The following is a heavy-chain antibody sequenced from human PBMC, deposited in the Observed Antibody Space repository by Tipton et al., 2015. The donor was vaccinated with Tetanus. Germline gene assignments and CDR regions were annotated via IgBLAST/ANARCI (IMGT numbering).Heavy chain of an antibody. D-gene: IGHD6-19*01. Sequence: SLRLSCAASGFTFSSYWMSWVRQAPGKGLEWVANIKQDGSEKDYVDSVKGRFTISRDNAKNSLYLQMNSLRAEDTAVCYCARGPVAGPFDYWGQGTLVTVSS. J-gene: IGHJ4*02. V-gene: IGHV3-7*01. CDR1: GFTFSSYW. CDR2: IKQDGSEK. CDR3: ARGPVAGPFDY.